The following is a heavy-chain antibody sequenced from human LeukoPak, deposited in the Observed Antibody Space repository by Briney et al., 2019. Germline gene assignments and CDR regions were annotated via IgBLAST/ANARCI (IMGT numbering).Heavy chain of an antibody. D-gene: IGHD5-12*01. J-gene: IGHJ4*02. CDR3: AKDGSGYDYYFDY. V-gene: IGHV3-30*18. CDR2: ISYDGSNK. Sequence: PGRSLRLSCAASGFTFSSYGMHWVRQAPGKGLEWVAVISYDGSNKYYADSVKGRFTISRDNSKNTLYLQMNSLRAEDTAVYYCAKDGSGYDYYFDYWGQGTLVTVSS. CDR1: GFTFSSYG.